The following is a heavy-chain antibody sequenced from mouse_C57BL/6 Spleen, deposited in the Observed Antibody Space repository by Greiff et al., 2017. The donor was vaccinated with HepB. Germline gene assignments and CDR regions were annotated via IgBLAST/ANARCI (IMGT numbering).Heavy chain of an antibody. CDR1: GYTFTNYW. Sequence: QVQLKESGAELVRPGTSVKMSCKASGYTFTNYWIGWAKQRPGHGLEWIGDIYPGGGYTNYNEKFKGKATLTADKSSSTAYMQFSSLTSEDSAIYSWARSTVVATRYGYFDVWAQGPRSPSPQ. J-gene: IGHJ1*03. CDR2: IYPGGGYT. CDR3: ARSTVVATRYGYFDV. D-gene: IGHD1-1*01. V-gene: IGHV1-63*01.